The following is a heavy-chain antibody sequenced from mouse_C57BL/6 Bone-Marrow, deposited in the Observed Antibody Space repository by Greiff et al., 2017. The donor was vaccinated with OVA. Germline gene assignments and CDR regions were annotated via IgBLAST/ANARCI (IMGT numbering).Heavy chain of an antibody. V-gene: IGHV14-4*01. CDR1: GFNIKDDY. CDR2: IDPENGDT. D-gene: IGHD1-1*01. Sequence: LVESGAELVRPGASVKLSCTASGFNIKDDYMHWVKQRPEQGLEWIGWIDPENGDTEYASKFQGKATITADTSSNTAYLQLSSLTSEDTAVYYCTRYYGSSYEVYWGQWTLVTVSA. CDR3: TRYYGSSYEVY. J-gene: IGHJ3*01.